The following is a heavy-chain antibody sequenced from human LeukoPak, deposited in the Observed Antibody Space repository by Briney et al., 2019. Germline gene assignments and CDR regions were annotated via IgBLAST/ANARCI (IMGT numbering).Heavy chain of an antibody. CDR1: GGSISSGSYY. V-gene: IGHV4-61*02. CDR2: IYTSGST. D-gene: IGHD6-6*01. CDR3: ARGNKQLVPPYYYYYYMDV. J-gene: IGHJ6*03. Sequence: SETLSLTCTVSGGSISSGSYYWSWIRQPAGKGLEWIGRIYTSGSTNYNPSLKSRVTISVDTSKNQFSLKLSSVTAADTAVYYCARGNKQLVPPYYYYYYMDVWGKGTTVTVSS.